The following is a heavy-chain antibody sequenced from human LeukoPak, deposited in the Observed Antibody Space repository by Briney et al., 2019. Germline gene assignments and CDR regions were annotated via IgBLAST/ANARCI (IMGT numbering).Heavy chain of an antibody. V-gene: IGHV3-30*04. CDR3: ARESTVILYYFDY. J-gene: IGHJ4*02. D-gene: IGHD2-15*01. CDR1: GFTFSSYA. Sequence: PGGPLRLSCAASGFTFSSYAMHWVRQAPGKGLEWVAVISYDGSNKYYADSVKGRFTISRDNSKNTLYLQMNSLRAEDTAVYYCARESTVILYYFDYWGQGTLVTVSS. CDR2: ISYDGSNK.